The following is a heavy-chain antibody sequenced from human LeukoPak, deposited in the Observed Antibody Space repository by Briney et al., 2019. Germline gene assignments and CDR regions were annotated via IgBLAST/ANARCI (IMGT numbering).Heavy chain of an antibody. V-gene: IGHV4-59*08. CDR3: ARRGLARLPYYYYGMDV. J-gene: IGHJ6*02. D-gene: IGHD5-18*01. CDR2: IYYSGST. CDR1: GGSISSYY. Sequence: PSETLSLTCTVSGGSISSYYWSWIRQPPGKGLEWIGYIYYSGSTNYNPSLKSRVTISVDTSKNQFSLKLSSVTAADTAVYYCARRGLARLPYYYYGMDVWGQGTTVTVSS.